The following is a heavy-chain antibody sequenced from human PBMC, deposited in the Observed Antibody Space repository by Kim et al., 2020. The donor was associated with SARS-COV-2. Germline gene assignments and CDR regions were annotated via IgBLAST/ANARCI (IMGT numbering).Heavy chain of an antibody. CDR3: ARADGYNSSPFDP. Sequence: SETLSLTCTVSGGSISSYYWSWIRQPPGKGLEWIGYIYYSGSTNYNPSLKSRVTISVDTSKNQFSLKLSSVTAADTAVYYCARADGYNSSPFDPWGQGTLVTVSS. J-gene: IGHJ5*02. CDR2: IYYSGST. D-gene: IGHD5-12*01. CDR1: GGSISSYY. V-gene: IGHV4-59*13.